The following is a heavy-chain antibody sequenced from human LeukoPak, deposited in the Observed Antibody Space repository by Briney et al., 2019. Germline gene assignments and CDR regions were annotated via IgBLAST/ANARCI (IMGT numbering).Heavy chain of an antibody. V-gene: IGHV3-23*01. J-gene: IGHJ4*02. CDR1: GFTFSSYA. CDR3: AKANYYDSSGYFDY. CDR2: ISGSGGAT. D-gene: IGHD3-22*01. Sequence: PGGSLRLSCAASGFTFSSYAMSWVRQAPGKGLEWVSAISGSGGATYYADSVKGRFTISRDNSKNTLYLQMNSLRAEDTAVYYCAKANYYDSSGYFDYWGQGTLVTASS.